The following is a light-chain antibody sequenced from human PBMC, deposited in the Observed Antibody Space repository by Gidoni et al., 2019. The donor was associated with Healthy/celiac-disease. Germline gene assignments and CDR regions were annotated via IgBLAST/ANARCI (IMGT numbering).Light chain of an antibody. CDR1: QSVLYSSNNKNY. J-gene: IGKJ1*01. V-gene: IGKV4-1*01. CDR3: QQYYSTPTWT. Sequence: DIVMTQSPDSLAVSLGERATINCKSSQSVLYSSNNKNYLAWYQQKPGQPPKLLIYWASTRESGVPDRFSGSGSGTDFTLTISGLQAEDVAVYYCQQYYSTPTWTFXXXTKVEIK. CDR2: WAS.